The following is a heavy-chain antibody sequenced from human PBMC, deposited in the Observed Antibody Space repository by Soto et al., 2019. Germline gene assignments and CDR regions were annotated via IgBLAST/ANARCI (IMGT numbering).Heavy chain of an antibody. V-gene: IGHV5-51*01. CDR2: IYPGDSDT. CDR1: VYSFTSYW. Sequence: GESLKISCKGSVYSFTSYWIGWVRQMPGKGLEWMGIIYPGDSDTRYSPSFQGQVTISADESISTAYLQWSSLKASDTAMYYCATNREYHSDAFDIWGQGTMVTVSS. CDR3: ATNREYHSDAFDI. D-gene: IGHD6-6*01. J-gene: IGHJ3*02.